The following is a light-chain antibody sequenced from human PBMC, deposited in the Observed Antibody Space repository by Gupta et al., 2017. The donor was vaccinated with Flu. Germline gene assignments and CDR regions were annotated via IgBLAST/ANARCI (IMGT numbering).Light chain of an antibody. CDR2: VNN. V-gene: IGLV1-40*01. J-gene: IGLJ1*01. CDR3: QSYDSSLRGSV. CDR1: RSNLGAGFD. Sequence: VLTQPPSVSGPPGQSVTSSRTGPRSNLGAGFDVHWYQHLPGTAPKLLIYVNNNRPTGVPDRFSGSKSGTSASLAITGLQAEDEADYYCQSYDSSLRGSVFGTGTKVTVL.